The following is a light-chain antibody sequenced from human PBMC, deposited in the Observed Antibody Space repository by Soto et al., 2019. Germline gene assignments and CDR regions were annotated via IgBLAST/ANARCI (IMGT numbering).Light chain of an antibody. J-gene: IGKJ5*01. CDR2: AAS. Sequence: DIQFTQSPSFLSASVVDRVTITCRASQGISSYLAWYQQKPGKAPKLLIYAASTLQSGVPSRFSGSGSGTELTLTISSLQPEDFATYYCQQLNFFGQGKRLEIK. V-gene: IGKV1-9*01. CDR1: QGISSY. CDR3: QQLNF.